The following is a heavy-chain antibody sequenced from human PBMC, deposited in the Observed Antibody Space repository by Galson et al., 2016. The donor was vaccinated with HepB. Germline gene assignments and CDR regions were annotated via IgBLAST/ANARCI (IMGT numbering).Heavy chain of an antibody. CDR3: ARYSGECSGTSCYRWFDP. CDR1: GYNFTNYW. J-gene: IGHJ5*02. V-gene: IGHV5-51*01. D-gene: IGHD2-2*01. CDR2: IFPGDSDT. Sequence: QSGAEVKKPGESLKISCKDSGYNFTNYWIGWVRQMPGKGLEWMGIIFPGDSDTRYSPSFQGQVTISADKSISTAYLQWSSLTASDTAIYYCARYSGECSGTSCYRWFDPWGQGTLVTVSS.